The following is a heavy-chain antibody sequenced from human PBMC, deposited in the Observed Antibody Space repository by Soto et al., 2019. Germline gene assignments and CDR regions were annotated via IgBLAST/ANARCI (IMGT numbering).Heavy chain of an antibody. D-gene: IGHD1-7*01. CDR2: IYWDDDK. J-gene: IGHJ5*02. CDR1: GFSLSTSGVG. V-gene: IGHV2-5*02. Sequence: QITLIESGPTLVKPAQTITLTCTFSGFSLSTSGVGVGWIRQPPGKALEWLALIYWDDDKLYSPSLKTSLAITKDTSKNQVVLTLTNVDPADTAKYYCSHSHDFRNYERFDPWGQGLSVTVSS. CDR3: SHSHDFRNYERFDP.